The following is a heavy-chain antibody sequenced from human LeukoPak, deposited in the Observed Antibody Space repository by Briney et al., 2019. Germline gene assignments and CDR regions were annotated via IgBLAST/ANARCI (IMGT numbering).Heavy chain of an antibody. CDR3: ARLPITVGAPRHIQE. Sequence: LRLSCAASGFAFDDYAMHWVRQAPGKGLEWIGSIYFRGSAFYNPSLESRVALSIDTSRSQFSLKMTSVTAADTAVYYCARLPITVGAPRHIQEWGQGTVVAVSS. D-gene: IGHD1-26*01. J-gene: IGHJ1*01. CDR2: IYFRGSA. V-gene: IGHV4-30-2*03. CDR1: GFAFDDYA.